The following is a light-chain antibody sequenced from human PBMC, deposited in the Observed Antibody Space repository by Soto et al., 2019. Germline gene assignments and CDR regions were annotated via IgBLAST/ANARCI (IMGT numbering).Light chain of an antibody. J-gene: IGKJ3*01. Sequence: IVLTQSPGTLSLSPGERATLSCRASQSVSSSYLAWYQQRPGQAPRLLIFGASYRATGIPVRFSGSGSGTDFTLTISRLEPEDFAVYYCQHYSSSPPEFTFGPGTKVDSK. CDR1: QSVSSSY. CDR3: QHYSSSPPEFT. V-gene: IGKV3-20*01. CDR2: GAS.